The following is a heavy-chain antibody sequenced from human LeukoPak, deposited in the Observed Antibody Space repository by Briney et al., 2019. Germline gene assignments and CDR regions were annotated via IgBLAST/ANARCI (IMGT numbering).Heavy chain of an antibody. CDR1: GFTFSSYA. CDR3: AKDGLQLWLQSFDY. CDR2: ISASSGGST. J-gene: IGHJ4*02. V-gene: IGHV3-23*01. Sequence: SEGSLRLSCAASGFTFSSYAMSWVRQAPGKGLEWVSAISASSGGSTYYADSVKGRFTISRDNSKNTLYLQMNSLRAEDTAVYYCAKDGLQLWLQSFDYWGQGTLVTVSS. D-gene: IGHD5-18*01.